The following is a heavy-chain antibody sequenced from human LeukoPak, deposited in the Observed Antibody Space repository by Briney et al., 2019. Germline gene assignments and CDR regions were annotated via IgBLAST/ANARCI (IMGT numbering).Heavy chain of an antibody. CDR1: GGSFSGYY. V-gene: IGHV4-34*01. J-gene: IGHJ4*02. CDR3: ARRRYDASGYYPSRGRYFDY. D-gene: IGHD3-22*01. Sequence: SETLSLTCAVYGGSFSGYYWSWVRQPPEKGLEWIGGINHSGSTNYNPSLKSRVTISVDTSKNQFSLELTSVTAADTAVYYCARRRYDASGYYPSRGRYFDYWGQGTLVTVSS. CDR2: INHSGST.